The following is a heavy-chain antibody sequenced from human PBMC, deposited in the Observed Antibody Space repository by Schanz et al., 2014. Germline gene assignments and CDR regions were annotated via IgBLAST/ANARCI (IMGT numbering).Heavy chain of an antibody. CDR3: ATEGPRGTRHPINYYYAMDN. CDR2: INWNGGST. D-gene: IGHD6-6*01. J-gene: IGHJ6*02. Sequence: EVQLVETGGGLIQPGGSLRLSCAASGFSVSHSYMTWVRQSPGKGLEWVSGINWNGGSTGYADSVKGRFTISRDNGKKSLYLQMNSLRAEDTAVYYCATEGPRGTRHPINYYYAMDNWGQGTKVTV. CDR1: GFSVSHSY. V-gene: IGHV3-20*04.